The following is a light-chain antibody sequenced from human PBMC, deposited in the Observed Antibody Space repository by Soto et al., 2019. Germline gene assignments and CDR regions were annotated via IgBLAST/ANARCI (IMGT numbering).Light chain of an antibody. CDR3: SSYAGSNNLI. J-gene: IGLJ2*01. Sequence: QSALTQPPSASGSPGQSVTISCTGTSNDIGGYNYVSWYQQYPGKAPKLLISEVNERPAGVPDRFSGSKSDNTASLTVSGLQTEDEADYYCSSYAGSNNLIFGGGTKVTV. V-gene: IGLV2-8*01. CDR1: SNDIGGYNY. CDR2: EVN.